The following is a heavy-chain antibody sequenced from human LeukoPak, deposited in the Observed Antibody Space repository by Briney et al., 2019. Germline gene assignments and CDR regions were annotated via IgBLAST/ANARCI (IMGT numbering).Heavy chain of an antibody. V-gene: IGHV5-51*01. D-gene: IGHD2-8*02. CDR1: GDSFLHHW. J-gene: IGHJ3*02. Sequence: GVSLKISCKGSGDSFLHHWIGWVRQMPGKGLGWMGIILLVVSSPQNTPSFQDQVTISVEKSITTAYLQWSSLRASDTAMYYCTTYSYTGGYSAFDIWGQGTMVTVSS. CDR2: ILLVVSSP. CDR3: TTYSYTGGYSAFDI.